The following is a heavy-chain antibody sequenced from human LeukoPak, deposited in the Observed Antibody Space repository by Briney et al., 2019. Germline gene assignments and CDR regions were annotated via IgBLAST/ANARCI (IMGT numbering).Heavy chain of an antibody. CDR3: ARVRWLRDFAYYYYMDV. D-gene: IGHD5-12*01. CDR2: IYYSGST. Sequence: SETLSLTCTVSGGSISSYYWSWIRQPPGKGLEWIGYIYYSGSTNYNPSLKSRVTISVGTSKNQFSLKLSSVTAADTAVYYCARVRWLRDFAYYYYMDVWGKGTTVTVSS. CDR1: GGSISSYY. V-gene: IGHV4-59*01. J-gene: IGHJ6*03.